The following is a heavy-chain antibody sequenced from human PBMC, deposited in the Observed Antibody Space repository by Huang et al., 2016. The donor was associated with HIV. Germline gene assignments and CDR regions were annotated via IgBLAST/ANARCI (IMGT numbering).Heavy chain of an antibody. J-gene: IGHJ4*02. D-gene: IGHD3-10*01. CDR1: GGSFSDYF. CDR2: VNHRGSA. V-gene: IGHV4-34*01. Sequence: QVRLEQWGPNLLKPSDTLSLKCAVYGGSFSDYFWTWIRQSPVKGLEWIGEVNHRGSATHNPSLRSLVSMSVDSSKNQFYLNLTSVTAADTAVYFCARPKMTATPSDSSWSYFDFWGRGTPVTVSS. CDR3: ARPKMTATPSDSSWSYFDF.